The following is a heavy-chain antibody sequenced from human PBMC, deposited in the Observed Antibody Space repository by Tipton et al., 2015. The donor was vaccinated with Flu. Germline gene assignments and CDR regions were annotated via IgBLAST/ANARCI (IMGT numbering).Heavy chain of an antibody. Sequence: SLRLSCAASGFTFSGYGMHWVRQAPGKGLEWVAFMRHDESDKYYADSVKGRFTISRDNSKNALYLAINSLRTEDTAVYYCAKDGWDTSGWYPFDYWGQGTLVTVSS. V-gene: IGHV3-30*02. D-gene: IGHD6-19*01. J-gene: IGHJ4*02. CDR2: MRHDESDK. CDR1: GFTFSGYG. CDR3: AKDGWDTSGWYPFDY.